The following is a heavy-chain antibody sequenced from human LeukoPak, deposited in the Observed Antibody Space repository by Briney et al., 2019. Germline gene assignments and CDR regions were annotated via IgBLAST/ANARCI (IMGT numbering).Heavy chain of an antibody. D-gene: IGHD3-16*01. J-gene: IGHJ3*02. CDR1: GGSISNYH. CDR2: VYASGST. V-gene: IGHV4-4*07. CDR3: ARDQSGFGGHNNDAFDI. Sequence: PSETLSLTCTGSGGSISNYHWNWIRQPAGKGLEWVGRVYASGSTRYNPSFNSRVTMSADTSKNQVSLKMTSVTAADTAVYFCARDQSGFGGHNNDAFDIWGQGTMVTVSS.